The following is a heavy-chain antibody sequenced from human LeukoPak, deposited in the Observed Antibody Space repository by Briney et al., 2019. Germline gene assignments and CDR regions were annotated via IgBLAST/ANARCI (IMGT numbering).Heavy chain of an antibody. Sequence: PGGSLRLSCAAPGFTFSSYGMHWVRQAPGKGLEWVAFIGYDGSNKYYADSVKGRFTISRDNSKKTLYLQMNSLRAEDTALYYCAKDTDYNDFWSGYLDNWGQGTLVTVSS. J-gene: IGHJ4*02. CDR2: IGYDGSNK. V-gene: IGHV3-30*02. D-gene: IGHD3-3*01. CDR3: AKDTDYNDFWSGYLDN. CDR1: GFTFSSYG.